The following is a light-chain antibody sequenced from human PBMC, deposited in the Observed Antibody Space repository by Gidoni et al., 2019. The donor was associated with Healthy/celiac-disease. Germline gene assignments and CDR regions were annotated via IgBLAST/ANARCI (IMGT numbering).Light chain of an antibody. CDR2: AAS. CDR1: QGISSY. Sequence: AIRMTQSPSSFSASTGDRVTITCRASQGISSYLAWYQQKPGKAPKLLFYAASTLQSGVPSRFSGSGSGTDFTLTISCLQSEDFATYYCQQYYSYPPYTFXQXTKLEIK. J-gene: IGKJ2*01. V-gene: IGKV1-8*01. CDR3: QQYYSYPPYT.